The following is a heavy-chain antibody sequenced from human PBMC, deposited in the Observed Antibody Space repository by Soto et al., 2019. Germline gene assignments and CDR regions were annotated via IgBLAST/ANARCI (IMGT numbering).Heavy chain of an antibody. V-gene: IGHV4-34*01. CDR1: GGSFSGYY. CDR2: INHSGST. Sequence: PSETLSLTCAVYGGSFSGYYWSWIRQPPGKGLEWIGEINHSGSTNYNPSLKSRVTISVDTPKNQFSLKLSSVTAADTAVYYCAREYSSGWYGSWFDPWGQGTLVTVSS. J-gene: IGHJ5*02. CDR3: AREYSSGWYGSWFDP. D-gene: IGHD6-19*01.